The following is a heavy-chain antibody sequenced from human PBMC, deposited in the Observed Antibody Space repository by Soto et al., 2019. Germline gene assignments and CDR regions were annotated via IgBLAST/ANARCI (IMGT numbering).Heavy chain of an antibody. CDR2: IYYSGST. CDR1: GGSISSGGYY. CDR3: ARDKIPGLFDY. J-gene: IGHJ4*02. V-gene: IGHV4-31*03. D-gene: IGHD2-21*01. Sequence: SETLSLTCTVSGGSISSGGYYWSWIRQHPGKGLEWIGYIYYSGSTYYNPSLKSRVTISVDTSKNQFSLKLTSVTAADTAVYYCARDKIPGLFDYWGQGTLVTVSS.